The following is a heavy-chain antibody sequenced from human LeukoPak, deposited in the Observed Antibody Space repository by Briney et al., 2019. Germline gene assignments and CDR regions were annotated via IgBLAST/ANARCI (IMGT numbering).Heavy chain of an antibody. J-gene: IGHJ4*02. CDR1: GFTFSSYS. V-gene: IGHV3-23*01. Sequence: GGSLRLSCAASGFTFSSYSMSWVRRAPGKGLEWVSAISSSGGSTDYTDSVKGRFTISRDNSKNTLYLQMNSLRAEDTAVYYCAKKMSITAASQVDYWGQGTLVIVSS. CDR3: AKKMSITAASQVDY. CDR2: ISSSGGST. D-gene: IGHD1-20*01.